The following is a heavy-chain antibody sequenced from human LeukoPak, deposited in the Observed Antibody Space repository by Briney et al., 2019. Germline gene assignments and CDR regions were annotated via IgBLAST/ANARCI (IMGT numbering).Heavy chain of an antibody. CDR2: ISTSGGST. Sequence: GGSLRLSCSGFTLSSYSMHWVRQAPGKGLEHVSSISTSGGSTYYADSVKGRFIISRDNSKKSLYLQMSSLRPEDTAVYYCVSGRSTSIQREYFQRWGQGTLVSVSS. CDR3: VSGRSTSIQREYFQR. J-gene: IGHJ1*01. D-gene: IGHD2-2*01. CDR1: GFTLSSYS. V-gene: IGHV3-64D*06.